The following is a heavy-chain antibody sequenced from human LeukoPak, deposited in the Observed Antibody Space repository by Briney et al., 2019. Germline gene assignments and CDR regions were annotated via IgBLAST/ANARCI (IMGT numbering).Heavy chain of an antibody. D-gene: IGHD4-17*01. Sequence: ASVKVSCKASGYTFTGYYMHGVRQAPGQGLEWMGWINPNSGGTNYAQKFQGRVTMTRDTSISTAYMELSRLRSDDTAVYYCASSLDYGDYGLPDYWGQGNLVTVSS. CDR1: GYTFTGYY. CDR3: ASSLDYGDYGLPDY. V-gene: IGHV1-2*02. J-gene: IGHJ4*02. CDR2: INPNSGGT.